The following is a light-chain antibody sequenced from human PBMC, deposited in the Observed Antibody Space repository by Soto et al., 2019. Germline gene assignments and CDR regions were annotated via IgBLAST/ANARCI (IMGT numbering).Light chain of an antibody. CDR3: QQSDSTPLT. V-gene: IGKV1-39*01. CDR2: AAS. CDR1: QSISNY. J-gene: IGKJ3*01. Sequence: DIQMPQSPSSLSASVGDRVTITCRASQSISNYLNWYQQKPGKAPKLLIYAASSLQGDVPSRFSGSGSGTDFTLTITSLQPDDFATYYCQQSDSTPLTVGPGTKVDIK.